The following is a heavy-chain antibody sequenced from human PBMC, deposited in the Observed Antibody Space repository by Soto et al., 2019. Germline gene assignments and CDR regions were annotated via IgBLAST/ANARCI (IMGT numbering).Heavy chain of an antibody. Sequence: GGSLRLSCAASGFTFSSYAMSWVRQAPGKGLEWVSAISGSGGSTYYADSVKGRFTISRDNSKNTLYLQMNSLRAEDTAVYYCAKAPTRYYDFWSGYSRVYFYYWGQGTLVTVSS. CDR3: AKAPTRYYDFWSGYSRVYFYY. D-gene: IGHD3-3*01. V-gene: IGHV3-23*01. CDR2: ISGSGGST. J-gene: IGHJ4*02. CDR1: GFTFSSYA.